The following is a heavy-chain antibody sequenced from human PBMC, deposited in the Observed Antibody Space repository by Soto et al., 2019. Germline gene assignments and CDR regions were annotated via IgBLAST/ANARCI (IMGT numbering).Heavy chain of an antibody. CDR1: GYTFTIYG. Sequence: ASVKGSCKASGYTFTIYGISWVRQAPGQGLEWMGWISAYNGNTNYAQKLQGRVTMTTDTSTSTAYMELRSLRSDDTAVYYCARDGCSSWYSPVGYYYYYYGMDVWG. V-gene: IGHV1-18*01. D-gene: IGHD6-13*01. CDR3: ARDGCSSWYSPVGYYYYYYGMDV. CDR2: ISAYNGNT. J-gene: IGHJ6*02.